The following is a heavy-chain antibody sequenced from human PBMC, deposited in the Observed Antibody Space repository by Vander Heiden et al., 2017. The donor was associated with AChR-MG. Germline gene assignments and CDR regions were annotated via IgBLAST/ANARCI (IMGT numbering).Heavy chain of an antibody. Sequence: QVQLQQWGAGLLKPSETLSLTCAVYGGSFSGYYWSWIRQPPGKGLEWIGEINHSGSTNYNPSLKSRVTISVDTSKNQCSLKLSSVTAADTAVYYCARGGGYGDYRAFDPWGQGTLVTVSS. D-gene: IGHD4-17*01. V-gene: IGHV4-34*01. J-gene: IGHJ5*02. CDR2: INHSGST. CDR1: GGSFSGYY. CDR3: ARGGGYGDYRAFDP.